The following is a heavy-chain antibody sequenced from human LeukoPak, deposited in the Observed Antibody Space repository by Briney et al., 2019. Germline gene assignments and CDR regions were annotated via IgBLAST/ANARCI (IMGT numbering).Heavy chain of an antibody. Sequence: ASVKVSCKAAGYTFTSYYIHWVREAPGQGLEWMGIINPGDDTTKYAQKFQGRVTMTTDTSTSTAYMELRSLRSDDTAVYYCARDREWYYDFWSGYSNDAFDIWGQGTMVTVSS. V-gene: IGHV1-46*01. J-gene: IGHJ3*02. CDR1: GYTFTSYY. CDR2: INPGDDTT. CDR3: ARDREWYYDFWSGYSNDAFDI. D-gene: IGHD3-3*01.